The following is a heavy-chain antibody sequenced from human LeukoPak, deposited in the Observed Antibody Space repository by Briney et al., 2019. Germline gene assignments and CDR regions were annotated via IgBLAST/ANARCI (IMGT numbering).Heavy chain of an antibody. CDR3: AKDQLIAAAGPRPRLNNFDY. Sequence: GGSLRLSCAASGFTFSTYAMSWVRQAPGKGLEWVSAIGGSGGSTYYADSVKGRFSISRDNSKNTLYLQMNSLRAEDTAVYYCAKDQLIAAAGPRPRLNNFDYWGQGTLVTVSS. CDR1: GFTFSTYA. V-gene: IGHV3-23*01. CDR2: IGGSGGST. J-gene: IGHJ4*02. D-gene: IGHD6-13*01.